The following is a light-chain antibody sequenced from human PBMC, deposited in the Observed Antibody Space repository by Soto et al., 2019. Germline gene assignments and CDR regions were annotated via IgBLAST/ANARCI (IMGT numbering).Light chain of an antibody. CDR2: KVS. J-gene: IGKJ1*01. CDR1: QSLVFSDGNTF. V-gene: IGKV2-30*01. Sequence: DVVMTQSPLSLPVTLGQPASISCRSSQSLVFSDGNTFLNWFQQRPGQSPRRLIYKVSNRDSGVPDRFSGSGSRTDFTLKISGVEAEDVGVYYCMQGTHWPWTFGQGTKVEIK. CDR3: MQGTHWPWT.